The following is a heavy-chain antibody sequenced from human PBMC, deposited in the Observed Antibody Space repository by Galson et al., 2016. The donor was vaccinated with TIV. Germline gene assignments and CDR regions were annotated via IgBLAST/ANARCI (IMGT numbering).Heavy chain of an antibody. J-gene: IGHJ6*02. CDR3: ARYNGESYAMGV. CDR2: ISGGGGST. V-gene: IGHV3-23*01. CDR1: GFTFSIFA. D-gene: IGHD5-12*01. Sequence: SLRLSCAASGFTFSIFAMTWVRQAPGMGLEWVSAISGGGGSTYYADSVKGRFTISRDNSKNTLFLQMNSLRAEDTAVYYCARYNGESYAMGVWGQGTTVTVSS.